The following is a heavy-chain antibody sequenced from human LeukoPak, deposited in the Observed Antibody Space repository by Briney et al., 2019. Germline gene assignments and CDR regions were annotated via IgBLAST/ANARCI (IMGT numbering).Heavy chain of an antibody. J-gene: IGHJ4*02. V-gene: IGHV4-39*01. CDR2: IYYSGNT. CDR1: GGSITTTTYY. CDR3: ARRQAQWLGCFDY. D-gene: IGHD6-19*01. Sequence: LPETLSLTCTVSGGSITTTTYYWGWIRQPPGKGLEWIGSIYYSGNTYYNPSLKSRVTISVDTSKNQFSLKLSSVTAADTAVYYCARRQAQWLGCFDYWGQGTLVTVSS.